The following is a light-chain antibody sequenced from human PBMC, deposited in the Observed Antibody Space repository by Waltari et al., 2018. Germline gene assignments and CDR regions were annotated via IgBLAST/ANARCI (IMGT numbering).Light chain of an antibody. V-gene: IGLV2-14*03. Sequence: QSALTQPASVSGSPGQSMTISCTGTRSDVGSYNSVSWYQDHPGQGPKVIIYDVSGRPSGVSARFSGSKSGNTASLTISGLQAEDEADYYCSSQSSDNVVLFGGGTKVTVL. J-gene: IGLJ3*02. CDR3: SSQSSDNVVL. CDR1: RSDVGSYNS. CDR2: DVS.